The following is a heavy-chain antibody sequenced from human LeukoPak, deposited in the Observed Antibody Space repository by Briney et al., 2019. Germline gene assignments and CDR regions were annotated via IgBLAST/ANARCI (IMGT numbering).Heavy chain of an antibody. V-gene: IGHV3-7*01. CDR2: IKQDGSEK. D-gene: IGHD2-21*02. CDR1: GFTFSSYW. J-gene: IGHJ6*02. Sequence: PGGSLRLSCAASGFTFSSYWMSWVRQAPGKGLEWVANIKQDGSEKYYVDSVKGRFTISRDNAKNSLYLQMNSLSAEDTAVYYCASFCGSRESDWLRDGVDVWGQGTTVTVSS. CDR3: ASFCGSRESDWLRDGVDV.